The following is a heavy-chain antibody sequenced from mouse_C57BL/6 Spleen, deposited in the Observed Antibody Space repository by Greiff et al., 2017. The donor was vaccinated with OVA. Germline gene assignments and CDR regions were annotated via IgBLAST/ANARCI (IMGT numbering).Heavy chain of an antibody. CDR1: GYTFTDYE. CDR2: IDPETGGT. CDR3: TRSPPNAMDY. J-gene: IGHJ4*01. Sequence: QVHVKQSGAELVRPGASVTLSCKASGYTFTDYEMHWVKQTPVHGLEWIGAIDPETGGTAYNQKFKGKAILTADKSSSTAYMELRSLTSEDSAVYYCTRSPPNAMDYWGQGTSVTVSS. V-gene: IGHV1-15*01.